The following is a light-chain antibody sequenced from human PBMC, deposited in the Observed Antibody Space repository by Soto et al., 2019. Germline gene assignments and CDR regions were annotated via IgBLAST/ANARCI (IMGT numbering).Light chain of an antibody. CDR1: QGIARS. CDR3: QQLYTLPFT. Sequence: IQVTQSPSSLSASVGGRCTITCLAIQGIARSLNWYQQRPGEAPKLLIYEASTLQSGVPSRFSGSGSGTEFTLTISGLLPEDFAAYHCQQLYTLPFTFGQGTRLEIK. V-gene: IGKV1-9*01. CDR2: EAS. J-gene: IGKJ5*01.